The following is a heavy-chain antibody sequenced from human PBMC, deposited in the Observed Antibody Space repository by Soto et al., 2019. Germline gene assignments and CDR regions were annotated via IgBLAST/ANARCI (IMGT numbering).Heavy chain of an antibody. V-gene: IGHV3-21*01. D-gene: IGHD2-2*01. CDR1: GFTFSSYS. Sequence: GGSLRLSCAASGFTFSSYSMNWVRQAPGKGLEWVSSISSSSSYIYYADSVKGRFTISRDNAKNSLYLQMNSLRAEDTAVYYCARERSPDCSSTSCPSYYYYYYMDVWGKGTTVTVSS. J-gene: IGHJ6*03. CDR3: ARERSPDCSSTSCPSYYYYYYMDV. CDR2: ISSSSSYI.